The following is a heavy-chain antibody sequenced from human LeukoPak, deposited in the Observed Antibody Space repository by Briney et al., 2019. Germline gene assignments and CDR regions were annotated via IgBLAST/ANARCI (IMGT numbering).Heavy chain of an antibody. Sequence: SVKVSCKASGGTFSSYAISWVRQAPGQGLEWMGGIIPIFGTANYAQKFQGRVTITTDESTSTAYMELSSLRSEDTAVYYCARGSALGYFSGSSCYGFGAFDICGQGTMVTVSS. D-gene: IGHD2-15*01. CDR2: IIPIFGTA. CDR3: ARGSALGYFSGSSCYGFGAFDI. V-gene: IGHV1-69*05. J-gene: IGHJ3*02. CDR1: GGTFSSYA.